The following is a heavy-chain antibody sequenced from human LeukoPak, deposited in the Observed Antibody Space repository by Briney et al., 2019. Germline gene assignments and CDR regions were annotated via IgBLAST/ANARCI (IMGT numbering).Heavy chain of an antibody. CDR3: ARGVYCSGGSCYSDWFDP. CDR2: MNPNSGNT. Sequence: ASVKVSCKASGYTFTSYDINWVRQATGQGLEWMGWMNPNSGNTGYAQKFQGRVTMTRNTSISTAYMELSSLRSEDTAVYYCARGVYCSGGSCYSDWFDPWGQGTLVTVSS. J-gene: IGHJ5*02. D-gene: IGHD2-15*01. CDR1: GYTFTSYD. V-gene: IGHV1-8*01.